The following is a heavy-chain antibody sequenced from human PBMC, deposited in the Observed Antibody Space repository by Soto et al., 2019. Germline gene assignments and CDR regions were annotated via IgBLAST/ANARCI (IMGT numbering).Heavy chain of an antibody. D-gene: IGHD3-9*01. J-gene: IGHJ4*02. CDR3: ARAGGFGSFDISNYFDY. V-gene: IGHV1-69*01. Sequence: QVQLVQSGAEVKKPGSSVKVSCKASGGSFSSSAISWVRQAPGQGLEWMGGIIPIFRTANYAQKFQGRLTITADESTSTAYMELNSLRSDDTAVYFCARAGGFGSFDISNYFDYWAQGTLVTVSS. CDR1: GGSFSSSA. CDR2: IIPIFRTA.